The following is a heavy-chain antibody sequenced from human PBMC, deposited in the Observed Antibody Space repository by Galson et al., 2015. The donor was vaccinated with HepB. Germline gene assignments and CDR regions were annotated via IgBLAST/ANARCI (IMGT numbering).Heavy chain of an antibody. CDR2: ISSGSSTI. CDR1: TFIFTTYS. V-gene: IGHV3-48*04. J-gene: IGHJ5*02. Sequence: SLRLSCAASTFIFTTYSMNWVRQAPGKGLEWVSYISSGSSTIYYADSVKGRFTISRDNAKNSLYLQMNSLRPEDTAVYYCARAARWLDPWGQGTLVLVSS. CDR3: ARAARWLDP.